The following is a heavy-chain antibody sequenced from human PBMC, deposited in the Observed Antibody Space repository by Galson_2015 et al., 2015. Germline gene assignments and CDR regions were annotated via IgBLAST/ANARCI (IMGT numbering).Heavy chain of an antibody. CDR3: ARATAFEI. J-gene: IGHJ3*02. CDR2: ISGSGGST. D-gene: IGHD5-12*01. Sequence: SLRLSCAASGFTFSNYPMTWVRQAPGKGLEWVSSISGSGGSTYYADSVKGRSTISRDNSKSTMFLQTNSLRAEDTAIYYCARATAFEIWGQGTMVTVSS. V-gene: IGHV3-23*01. CDR1: GFTFSNYP.